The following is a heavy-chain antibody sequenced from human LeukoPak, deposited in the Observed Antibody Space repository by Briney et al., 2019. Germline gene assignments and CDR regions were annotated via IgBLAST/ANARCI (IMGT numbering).Heavy chain of an antibody. CDR3: AAGDKRPIQLDY. V-gene: IGHV4-59*01. J-gene: IGHJ4*02. CDR1: GGSISSYY. D-gene: IGHD1-1*01. CDR2: MLYSGST. Sequence: SETLSLTCSVSGGSISSYYCTWIRQSPGKGLEWIGYMLYSGSTNNNPSLKGRVTVSVDTSKNQFPLKLTSVTAADTAVYYCAAGDKRPIQLDYWGQGTLVTVSS.